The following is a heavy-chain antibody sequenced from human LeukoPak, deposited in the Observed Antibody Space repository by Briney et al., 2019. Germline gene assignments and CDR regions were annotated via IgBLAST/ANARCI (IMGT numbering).Heavy chain of an antibody. V-gene: IGHV4-38-2*02. J-gene: IGHJ5*02. D-gene: IGHD1-14*01. Sequence: SETLSLTCNVSGYSISSGYYWSWIRQPPGKGLEWFGSIYQSGYTFHNPSLKSRVTIPVDTSKNQFSLKLNSVTAADTAVYYCAREGTARWFDPWGQGTLVIVSS. CDR3: AREGTARWFDP. CDR2: IYQSGYT. CDR1: GYSISSGYY.